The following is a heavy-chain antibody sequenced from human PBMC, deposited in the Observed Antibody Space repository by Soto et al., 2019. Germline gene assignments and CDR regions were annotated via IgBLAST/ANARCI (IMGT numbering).Heavy chain of an antibody. CDR2: ISAYNGNT. CDR1: GYTFTSYG. V-gene: IGHV1-18*01. CDR3: ARGYYYDSSGYYRFDY. Sequence: GASVKVSCKASGYTFTSYGISWVRQAPGQGLEWMGWISAYNGNTNYAQKLQGRVTMTTDTSTSTAYMELRSLRSDDTAVYYCARGYYYDSSGYYRFDYWGQGTLVTVSS. J-gene: IGHJ4*02. D-gene: IGHD3-22*01.